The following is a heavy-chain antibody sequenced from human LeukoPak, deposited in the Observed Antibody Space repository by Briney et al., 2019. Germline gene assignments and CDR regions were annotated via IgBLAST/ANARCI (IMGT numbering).Heavy chain of an antibody. Sequence: SETLSLTCTVSGGSISSSSYYWGWIRQPPGKGLEWIGGIYYSGSTYDNPSLKSQLTISVDTSKHQFSLKLSSVTAADTTVYYCARLRNWFDPWGQGTLVTVSS. CDR2: IYYSGST. CDR3: ARLRNWFDP. V-gene: IGHV4-39*01. CDR1: GGSISSSSYY. J-gene: IGHJ5*02.